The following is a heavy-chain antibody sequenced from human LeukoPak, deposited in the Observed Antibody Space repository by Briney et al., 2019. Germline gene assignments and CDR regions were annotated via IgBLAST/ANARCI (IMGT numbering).Heavy chain of an antibody. V-gene: IGHV1-18*01. D-gene: IGHD5-18*01. CDR1: GCTFTSYG. J-gene: IGHJ6*02. Sequence: ASVKVSCKASGCTFTSYGISWVRQAPGQGLEWLGWISAYNGNTNYAQKLQGRVTMTTDTSTSTAYMELRSLRSDDTAVYYCARDGYSYGLYGMDVWGQGTTVTVSS. CDR3: ARDGYSYGLYGMDV. CDR2: ISAYNGNT.